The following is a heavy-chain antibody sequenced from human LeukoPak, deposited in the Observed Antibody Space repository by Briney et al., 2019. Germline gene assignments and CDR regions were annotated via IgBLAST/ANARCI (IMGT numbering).Heavy chain of an antibody. CDR2: MSAYNGNT. V-gene: IGHV1-18*01. CDR3: ARDSKPLFGVVIEDYYYYYMDV. Sequence: ASVKVSCKASGYTFTSYGINWVRQAPGQGLEWMGWMSAYNGNTNYAQKLQGRVTMTTDTSTSTAYMELRSLRSDDTALYYCARDSKPLFGVVIEDYYYYYMDVWGKGTTVTVSS. D-gene: IGHD3-3*01. CDR1: GYTFTSYG. J-gene: IGHJ6*03.